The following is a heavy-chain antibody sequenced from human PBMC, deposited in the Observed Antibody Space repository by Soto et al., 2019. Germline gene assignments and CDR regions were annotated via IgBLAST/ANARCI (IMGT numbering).Heavy chain of an antibody. CDR1: GYTFTSYG. CDR2: ISAYNGNT. V-gene: IGHV1-18*01. J-gene: IGHJ4*02. CDR3: ARDDQPPDYYGSGSPDFDY. D-gene: IGHD3-10*01. Sequence: QVQLVQSGAEVKKPGASVKVSCKASGYTFTSYGISWVRQAPGQGLEWMGWISAYNGNTNYAQKLQGRVTMTTDTSTSTAYMELRSLRSDDTAVYYCARDDQPPDYYGSGSPDFDYWGQGTLVTVSS.